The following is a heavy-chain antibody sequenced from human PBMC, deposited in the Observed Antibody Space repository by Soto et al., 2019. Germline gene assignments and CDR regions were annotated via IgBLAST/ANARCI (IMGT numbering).Heavy chain of an antibody. CDR3: ARVSYGEGGFDY. J-gene: IGHJ4*02. CDR1: GDTFRNYA. Sequence: GASVKVSCKTSGDTFRNYAISWVRQAPGQGLEWVGGIIPLFGTVNYAQKFQGRVTITADESTSTVYMDLSSLRSDDTAVFYCARVSYGEGGFDYWGKESLVTVSS. V-gene: IGHV1-69*13. D-gene: IGHD4-17*01. CDR2: IIPLFGTV.